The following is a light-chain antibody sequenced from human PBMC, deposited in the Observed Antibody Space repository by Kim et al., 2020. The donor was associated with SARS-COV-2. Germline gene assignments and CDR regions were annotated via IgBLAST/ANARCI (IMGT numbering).Light chain of an antibody. V-gene: IGLV1-40*01. Sequence: VTISCTGSSSNIGARYDVHWYQQLPGTAPKLVIYGNNNRPSGVPDRFSGSNSGTSASLAITGLQAEDEADYYCQSYDSSLSGYVVFGGGTQLTVL. CDR1: SSNIGARYD. J-gene: IGLJ2*01. CDR3: QSYDSSLSGYVV. CDR2: GNN.